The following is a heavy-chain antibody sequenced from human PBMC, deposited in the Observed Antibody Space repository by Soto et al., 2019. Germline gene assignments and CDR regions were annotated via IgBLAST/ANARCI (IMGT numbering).Heavy chain of an antibody. V-gene: IGHV1-69*02. CDR1: GGTFSTYT. Sequence: QVHLVQSGAAVKKPGSSVKVSCKAAGGTFSTYTLIWVRQAPGQGLEWMGRIIPMLAVTNSAQRFQGRVTLTADKSTSTAFMELTSLRADDTLVYYCSISSWSAATFYIWGQGTMVTVSS. J-gene: IGHJ3*02. D-gene: IGHD6-13*01. CDR2: IIPMLAVT. CDR3: SISSWSAATFYI.